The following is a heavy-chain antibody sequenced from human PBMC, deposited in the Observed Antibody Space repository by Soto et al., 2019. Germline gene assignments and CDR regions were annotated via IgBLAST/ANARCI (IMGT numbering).Heavy chain of an antibody. V-gene: IGHV4-34*01. CDR2: INHSGNT. CDR1: GKSLSGYY. CDR3: ERNNVSGRTIAGAAEF. J-gene: IGHJ4*02. Sequence: SETLSLTCAVYGKSLSGYYWSWIRQPPGKALEWIGEINHSGNTNYNPSLKSRVTISVDTSKNQLFLNLSSVTAADTAMYYCERNNVSGRTIAGAAEFWGQGTLVTVSS. D-gene: IGHD1-26*01.